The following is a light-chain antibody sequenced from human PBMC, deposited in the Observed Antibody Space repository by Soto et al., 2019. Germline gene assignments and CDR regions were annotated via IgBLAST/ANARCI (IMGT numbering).Light chain of an antibody. J-gene: IGKJ1*01. CDR3: QQSYSTPLT. CDR2: AAS. Sequence: DIQMTQSPSSLSASVGDRVTITCRASQSISSYLNWYQQKPEKATKLLISAASSLQSGVPSSFSGSGSGTEFTLTISSRQPEYFATYYCQQSYSTPLTFGHGLKVEIK. V-gene: IGKV1-39*01. CDR1: QSISSY.